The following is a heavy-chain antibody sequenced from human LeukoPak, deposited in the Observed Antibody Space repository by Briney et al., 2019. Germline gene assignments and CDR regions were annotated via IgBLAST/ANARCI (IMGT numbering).Heavy chain of an antibody. CDR3: ARVSYDSSGYSDY. J-gene: IGHJ4*02. CDR2: INPNSGGT. V-gene: IGHV1-2*06. CDR1: GYTFTGYY. Sequence: ASVKVSCKASGYTFTGYYMHWVRQAPGQGLEWMGRINPNSGGTNYAQKFQGRVTMTRDTSISTAYMELSRLRSEDTAVYYCARVSYDSSGYSDYWGQGTLVTVSS. D-gene: IGHD3-22*01.